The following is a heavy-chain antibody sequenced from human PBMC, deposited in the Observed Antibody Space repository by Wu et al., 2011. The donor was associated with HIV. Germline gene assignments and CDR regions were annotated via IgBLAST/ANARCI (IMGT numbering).Heavy chain of an antibody. CDR1: GGTFNSYG. CDR3: ARRCSGGDEDS. CDR2: IIPIFGTA. J-gene: IGHJ4*02. Sequence: QVQLVQSGAAVKKPGSSVKVSCKASGGTFNSYGITWVRQAPGQGLEWMGGIIPIFGTANYAQKFQGRVTITADKSTSTAYMELSSLRSEDTAMYYCARRCSGGDEDSWGQGTLVTVSS. D-gene: IGHD2-15*01. V-gene: IGHV1-69*14.